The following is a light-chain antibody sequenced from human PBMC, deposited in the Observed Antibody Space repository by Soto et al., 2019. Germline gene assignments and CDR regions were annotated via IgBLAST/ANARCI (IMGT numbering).Light chain of an antibody. V-gene: IGKV1-27*01. J-gene: IGKJ1*01. CDR1: QGISNY. CDR3: PKYNSALKT. Sequence: EIRVTQSPSSLSAYVGDRDTITCRASQGISNYLAWYQQKPGKVPKLLIYAASTLQSGVPSRFSGSGSGTDFTLTISSLQPEDVATYYCPKYNSALKTFGQGTNVDIK. CDR2: AAS.